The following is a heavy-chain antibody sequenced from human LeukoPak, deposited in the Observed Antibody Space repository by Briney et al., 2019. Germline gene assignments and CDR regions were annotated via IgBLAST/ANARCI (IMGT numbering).Heavy chain of an antibody. Sequence: SETLSLTCTVSGVSISSGDYYWSWIRQPPGKGLEGIGYIYYSGSTYYNPSLKSLVTISVDTSKNQFSLKLSSVTAADTAVYYCARTQLLSPTYYYYYMDVWGKGTTVTVSS. J-gene: IGHJ6*03. CDR3: ARTQLLSPTYYYYYMDV. CDR1: GVSISSGDYY. CDR2: IYYSGST. D-gene: IGHD2-2*01. V-gene: IGHV4-30-4*08.